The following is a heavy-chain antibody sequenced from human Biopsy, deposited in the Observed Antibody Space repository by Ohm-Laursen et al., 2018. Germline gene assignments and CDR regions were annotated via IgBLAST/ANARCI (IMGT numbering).Heavy chain of an antibody. Sequence: ETLSLTCSASGFRFSGYHMNWVRQAPGKGLEWLSYIKSDSSTIYYADSVKGRFTISRDNAKNSLFLQMNSLRAEDTAVYYCAREQLMVFAMDVWGQGTTVTVSS. CDR2: IKSDSSTI. V-gene: IGHV3-48*01. J-gene: IGHJ6*02. D-gene: IGHD2-8*01. CDR3: AREQLMVFAMDV. CDR1: GFRFSGYH.